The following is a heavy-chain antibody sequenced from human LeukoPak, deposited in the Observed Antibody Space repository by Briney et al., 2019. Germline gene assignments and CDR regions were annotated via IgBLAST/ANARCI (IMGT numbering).Heavy chain of an antibody. CDR3: TREAGIVGTYYYYGMDV. CDR2: IRSKAYGGTT. V-gene: IGHV3-49*04. CDR1: GFTFGDYA. D-gene: IGHD1-26*01. J-gene: IGHJ6*02. Sequence: GGSLRLSCTASGFTFGDYAMSWVRQAPGKGLEWVGFIRSKAYGGTTEYAASVKVRFTISRDDSKSIAYLQMNSLKTEDTAVYYCTREAGIVGTYYYYGMDVWGQGTTVTVSS.